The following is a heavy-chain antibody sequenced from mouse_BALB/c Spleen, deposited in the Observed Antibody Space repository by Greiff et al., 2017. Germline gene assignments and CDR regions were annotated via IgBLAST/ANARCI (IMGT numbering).Heavy chain of an antibody. CDR2: INPSNGGT. V-gene: IGHV1S81*02. CDR3: TRGGGWYFDG. J-gene: IGHJ1*01. Sequence: VQLQQSGAELVKPGASVKLSCKASGYTFNSYYMYWVKQRPGQGLEWIGEINPSNGGTNFNEKFKSKATLTVDKSSSTAYMQLSSLTSEDSAVYYCTRGGGWYFDGWGAGTTVTVSS. CDR1: GYTFNSYY.